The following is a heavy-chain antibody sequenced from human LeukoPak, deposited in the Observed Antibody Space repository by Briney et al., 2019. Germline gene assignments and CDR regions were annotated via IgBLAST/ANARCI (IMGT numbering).Heavy chain of an antibody. V-gene: IGHV1-18*04. J-gene: IGHJ3*02. CDR2: ISAYNGNT. Sequence: WASVKVSCKASGYTFTGYYMHWVRQAPGQGLEWMGWISAYNGNTNYAQKLQGRVTMTTDTSTSTAYMELRSLRSDDTAVYYCARVLVGATNMAFDIWGQGTMVTVSS. CDR3: ARVLVGATNMAFDI. CDR1: GYTFTGYY. D-gene: IGHD1-26*01.